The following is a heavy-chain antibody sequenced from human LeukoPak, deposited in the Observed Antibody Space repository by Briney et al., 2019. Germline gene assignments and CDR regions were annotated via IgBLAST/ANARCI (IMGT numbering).Heavy chain of an antibody. V-gene: IGHV4-38-2*02. D-gene: IGHD6-13*01. J-gene: IGHJ6*03. CDR1: GYSISSGYD. Sequence: PSETLSLTCTVSGYSISSGYDWGWMRQAPGKGLEWLGSISQSGNTYNNPSLKSRVTISVDTSKNQFSLKLSSVTAADTAVYYCARDLRSSWYYYYYMDVWGKGTTATISS. CDR2: ISQSGNT. CDR3: ARDLRSSWYYYYYMDV.